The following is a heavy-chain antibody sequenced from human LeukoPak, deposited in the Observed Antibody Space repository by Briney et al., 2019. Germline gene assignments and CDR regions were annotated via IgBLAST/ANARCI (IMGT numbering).Heavy chain of an antibody. Sequence: KPSGTLSLTCTVSGGSISSSSYFWGWIRQPPGKGLEWLGTIYYSGSTYCDPSLKSRLTISVDTSKNQFSLILSSVTAADTAVYYCARQMSGWFDPWGQGTLVTVSS. V-gene: IGHV4-39*01. CDR3: ARQMSGWFDP. CDR1: GGSISSSSYF. D-gene: IGHD3-10*01. CDR2: IYYSGST. J-gene: IGHJ5*02.